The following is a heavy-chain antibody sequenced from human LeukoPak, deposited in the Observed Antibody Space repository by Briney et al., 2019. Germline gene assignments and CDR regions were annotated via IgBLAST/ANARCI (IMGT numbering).Heavy chain of an antibody. CDR2: ISGSGGST. Sequence: PGGSLRLSCAASGFTFSSYAMSWVRQAPGKGLEWVSAISGSGGSTYYADSVKGRFTISRDNSKNTLYLQMNSLRAEDTAVNYCAKDSFYYYDSSGSYNWFDPWGQGTLVTVSS. CDR1: GFTFSSYA. V-gene: IGHV3-23*01. J-gene: IGHJ5*02. CDR3: AKDSFYYYDSSGSYNWFDP. D-gene: IGHD3-22*01.